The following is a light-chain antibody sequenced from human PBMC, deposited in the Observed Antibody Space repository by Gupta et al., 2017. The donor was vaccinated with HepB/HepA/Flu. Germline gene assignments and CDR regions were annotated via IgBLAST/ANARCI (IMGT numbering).Light chain of an antibody. CDR3: QQRYSCPLS. J-gene: IGKJ4*01. Sequence: EIVLTQSPATVSLSPGESATLSCLASQSVSNYLAWYQQKPGQPPRLLIYDTSYRATGIPGRFSGSGSGTDFTLTISSLEPDDVGVYYCQQRYSCPLSFGGGTKVEIK. CDR2: DTS. CDR1: QSVSNY. V-gene: IGKV3-11*01.